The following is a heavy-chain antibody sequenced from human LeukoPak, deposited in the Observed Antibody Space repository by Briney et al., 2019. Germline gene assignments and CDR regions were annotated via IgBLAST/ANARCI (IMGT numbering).Heavy chain of an antibody. CDR3: ARGNILTGYYTP. V-gene: IGHV4-61*02. Sequence: PSETLSLTCTVSGGSISSGSYYWSWIRQPAGKGLEWIGRIYTSGSTNYNPSLKSRVTISVDTSKNQFSLKLSSVTAADTAVYYCARGNILTGYYTPWGQGTLVTVSS. D-gene: IGHD3-9*01. J-gene: IGHJ5*02. CDR2: IYTSGST. CDR1: GGSISSGSYY.